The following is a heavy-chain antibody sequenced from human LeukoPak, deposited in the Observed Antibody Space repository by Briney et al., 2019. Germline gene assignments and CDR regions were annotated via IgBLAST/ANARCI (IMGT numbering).Heavy chain of an antibody. CDR3: ASSISNSIPNYYYYYGMDV. V-gene: IGHV3-30-3*01. CDR2: ISYDGSNK. J-gene: IGHJ6*02. Sequence: GRSLRLSSAASGFTFSSYAMHWVRQAPGKGLEWVAVISYDGSNKYYADSVKGRFTISRDNSKNTLYLQMNSLRAEDTAVYYCASSISNSIPNYYYYYGMDVWGQGTTVTVSS. D-gene: IGHD3-9*01. CDR1: GFTFSSYA.